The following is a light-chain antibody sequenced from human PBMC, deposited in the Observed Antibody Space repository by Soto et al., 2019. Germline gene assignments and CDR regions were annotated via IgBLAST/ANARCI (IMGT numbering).Light chain of an antibody. CDR1: QSISTS. V-gene: IGKV1-39*01. J-gene: IGKJ1*01. CDR2: GAS. Sequence: DIQMTQSPSSLSVSVGDRVTITCRASQSISTSLNWFQQKPGKAPKLLIYGASSLRSGVPSRFSGSGSGTDFTLTINSLQPEDFATYYCQQSYSTFWTFGQGTKVEIK. CDR3: QQSYSTFWT.